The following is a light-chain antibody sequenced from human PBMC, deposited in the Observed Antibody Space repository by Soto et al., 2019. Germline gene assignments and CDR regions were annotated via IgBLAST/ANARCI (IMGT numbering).Light chain of an antibody. Sequence: DIPMTPSPPSLSSSLVYIAHIPLQASQNINNYLNWYQQKPGRAPKLLIYDASNLEAGVPSRFRGSGSGTDFTFTISRLQPEDIATYYCQQYENLPTFGQGTRLEIK. V-gene: IGKV1-33*01. CDR2: DAS. CDR3: QQYENLPT. J-gene: IGKJ5*01. CDR1: QNINNY.